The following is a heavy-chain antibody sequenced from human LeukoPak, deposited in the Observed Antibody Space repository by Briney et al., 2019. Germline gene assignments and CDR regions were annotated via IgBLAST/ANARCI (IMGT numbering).Heavy chain of an antibody. CDR3: AVWGSGSYCDY. V-gene: IGHV1-46*01. J-gene: IGHJ4*02. CDR1: GYTFTSYY. D-gene: IGHD3-10*01. Sequence: ASVKVSCKASGYTFTSYYMHWVRQAPGQGLEWMGIINPSGGSTSYAQKFQGRATMTRDMSTSTVYMELSSLRSEDTAVYYCAVWGSGSYCDYWGQGTLVTVSS. CDR2: INPSGGST.